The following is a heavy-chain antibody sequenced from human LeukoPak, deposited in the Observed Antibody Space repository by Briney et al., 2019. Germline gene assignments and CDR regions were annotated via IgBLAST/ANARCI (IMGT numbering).Heavy chain of an antibody. Sequence: GGSLRLSCTASGFTFGDYAMGWVRQAPGKGLEWVGLIRSKAYGGTTEYAASVKGRFTISRDDSKSIAYLQMNSLKTEDTAVYYCTRGRYDILTGYYNPLFDYWGQGTLVTVSS. CDR2: IRSKAYGGTT. V-gene: IGHV3-49*04. J-gene: IGHJ4*02. CDR1: GFTFGDYA. D-gene: IGHD3-9*01. CDR3: TRGRYDILTGYYNPLFDY.